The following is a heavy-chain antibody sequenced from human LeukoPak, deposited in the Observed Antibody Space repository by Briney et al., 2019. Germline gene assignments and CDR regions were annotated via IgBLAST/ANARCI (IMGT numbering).Heavy chain of an antibody. D-gene: IGHD3-22*01. J-gene: IGHJ5*02. CDR3: ARDRYYDSSGGNWFDP. Sequence: PSETLSLTCTVSGGSISSGSYYWSWVRQAPGKGLEWVANIKQDGSEKYYVDSVKGRFTISRDNAKNSLYLQMNSLRAEDTAVYYCARDRYYDSSGGNWFDPWGQGTLVTVSS. V-gene: IGHV3-7*01. CDR2: IKQDGSEK. CDR1: GGSISSGSYY.